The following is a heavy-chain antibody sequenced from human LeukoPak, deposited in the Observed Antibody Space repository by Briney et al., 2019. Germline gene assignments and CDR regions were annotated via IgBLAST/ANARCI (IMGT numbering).Heavy chain of an antibody. D-gene: IGHD3-10*01. CDR1: GSTFSTDA. Sequence: GGSLRLSCAASGSTFSTDAMHWVRQAPGQGLEWMGWINPNSGGTNYAQKFQGRVTMAGDTSISTAYMELRRLRSDDTAVYYCARDSGERGSGSYLIAYWGQGTLVTVSS. CDR2: INPNSGGT. J-gene: IGHJ4*02. V-gene: IGHV1-2*02. CDR3: ARDSGERGSGSYLIAY.